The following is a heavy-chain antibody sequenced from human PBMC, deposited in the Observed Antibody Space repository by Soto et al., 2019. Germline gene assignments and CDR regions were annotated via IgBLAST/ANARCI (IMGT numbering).Heavy chain of an antibody. J-gene: IGHJ6*02. Sequence: ASVKVSCKASGYTFTSYGISWVRQAPGQGLEWMGWISAYNGNTNYAQKFQGRVTITADESTSTAYMELSSLRSEDTAVYYCAVEYCSSTSCFPYDSSSWYLSRYYYGMDVWGQGTTVTVSS. CDR2: ISAYNGNT. V-gene: IGHV1-18*01. CDR3: AVEYCSSTSCFPYDSSSWYLSRYYYGMDV. D-gene: IGHD2-2*01. CDR1: GYTFTSYG.